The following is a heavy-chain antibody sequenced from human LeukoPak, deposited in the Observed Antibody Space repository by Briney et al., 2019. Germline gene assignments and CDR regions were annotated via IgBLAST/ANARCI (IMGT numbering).Heavy chain of an antibody. CDR1: GFTFDDYA. D-gene: IGHD3-10*01. J-gene: IGHJ6*03. Sequence: GGSLRLSCAGSGFTFDDYAMHWVRQAPGKGLEWVSGISWNSGSIGYADSVKGRFTISRDNAKNSLYLQMNSLRAEDTALYYCAKDSKSGSGTTYYMDVWGKGTTVTISS. V-gene: IGHV3-9*01. CDR3: AKDSKSGSGTTYYMDV. CDR2: ISWNSGSI.